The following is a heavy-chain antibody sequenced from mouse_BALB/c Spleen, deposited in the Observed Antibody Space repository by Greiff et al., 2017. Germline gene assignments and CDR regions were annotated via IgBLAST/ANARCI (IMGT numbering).Heavy chain of an antibody. D-gene: IGHD1-1*01. CDR1: GYSITSGYY. Sequence: EVQLQESGPGLVKPSQSLSLTCSVTGYSITSGYYWNWIRQFPGNKLEWMGYISYDGSNNYNPSLKNRISITRDTSKNQFFLKLNSVTTEDTATYYCARNAIYYYGSSWFAYWGQGTLVTVSA. CDR2: ISYDGSN. V-gene: IGHV3-6*02. CDR3: ARNAIYYYGSSWFAY. J-gene: IGHJ3*01.